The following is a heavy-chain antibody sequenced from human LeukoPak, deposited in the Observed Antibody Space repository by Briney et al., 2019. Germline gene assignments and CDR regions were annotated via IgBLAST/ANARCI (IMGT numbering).Heavy chain of an antibody. Sequence: SETLSLTCAVYGGSFSGYYWGSIRQPPGKGLEWIAEINHSGNTNYNPSLKSRVTISVDTSKNQFSLNLISLTAADTAVYYCARVGCSGGTCYSRDFDFWGQGNLVTVSS. J-gene: IGHJ4*02. CDR1: GGSFSGYY. D-gene: IGHD2-15*01. CDR3: ARVGCSGGTCYSRDFDF. V-gene: IGHV4-34*01. CDR2: INHSGNT.